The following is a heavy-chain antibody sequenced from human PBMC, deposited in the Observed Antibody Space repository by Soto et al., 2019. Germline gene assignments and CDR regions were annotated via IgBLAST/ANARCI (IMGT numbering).Heavy chain of an antibody. CDR1: EFAFTVTW. Sequence: GAPVTASCTASEFAFTVTWIHWVSQVPGKGLVWVSRINSDGSSITYADSVKGRFTISRDNAKNTLYLQMSSLRVEDTAVYYCAKDWYYTIDYWGQGT. J-gene: IGHJ4*02. V-gene: IGHV3-74*01. CDR3: AKDWYYTIDY. CDR2: INSDGSSI. D-gene: IGHD3-3*01.